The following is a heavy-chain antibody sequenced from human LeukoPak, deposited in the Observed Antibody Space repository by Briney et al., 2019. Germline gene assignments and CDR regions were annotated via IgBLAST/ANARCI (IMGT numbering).Heavy chain of an antibody. CDR3: ARAGALSGDWFDP. CDR1: GGSISSGGYS. J-gene: IGHJ5*02. Sequence: SQTLSLTCAVSGGSISSGGYSWSWIRQPPGKGLEWIGYIYHSGSTYYNQSLKSRVTISVDRSKNQFSLKLSSVTAADTAVYYCARAGALSGDWFDPWGQGTLVTVSS. CDR2: IYHSGST. V-gene: IGHV4-30-2*01. D-gene: IGHD7-27*01.